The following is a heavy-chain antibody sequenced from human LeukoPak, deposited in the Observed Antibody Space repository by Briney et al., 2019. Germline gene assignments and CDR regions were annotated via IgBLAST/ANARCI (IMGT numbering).Heavy chain of an antibody. CDR1: GFIFSNYA. Sequence: PGGSLRLSCKASGFIFSNYAMSWVRQAPGKGLEWVSIITGSGGNSYYTDSVKGRFTLSRDNSKNTLFLQMNSLRAEDTAVYFCAKKPLWSGPFDYWGQGTLVTVFS. CDR2: ITGSGGNS. J-gene: IGHJ4*02. CDR3: AKKPLWSGPFDY. D-gene: IGHD3-3*01. V-gene: IGHV3-23*01.